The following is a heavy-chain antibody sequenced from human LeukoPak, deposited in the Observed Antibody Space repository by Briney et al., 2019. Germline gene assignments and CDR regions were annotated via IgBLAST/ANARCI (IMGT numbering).Heavy chain of an antibody. V-gene: IGHV4-38-2*02. Sequence: SETLSLTCTVSGYSISSGYYWGWIRQPPGKGLEWIGSIYHSGSTYYNPSLKSRVTISVDTSKNQFSLKLSSVTAADTAVYYCARDEAWFDPWGQGTLVTVSS. CDR2: IYHSGST. CDR1: GYSISSGYY. CDR3: ARDEAWFDP. J-gene: IGHJ5*02.